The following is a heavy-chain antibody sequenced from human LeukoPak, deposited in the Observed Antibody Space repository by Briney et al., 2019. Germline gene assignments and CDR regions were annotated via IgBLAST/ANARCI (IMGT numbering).Heavy chain of an antibody. CDR1: GGSFSGYY. D-gene: IGHD3-9*01. J-gene: IGHJ3*02. CDR2: INHSGST. Sequence: KTSETLSLTCAVYGGSFSGYYWSWIRQPPGKGPEWIGEINHSGSTNYNPSLKSRVTISVDTSKNQFSLKLSSVTAADTAVYYCARRLLGIRYFDWLTGPTVDDAFDIWGQGTMVTVSS. CDR3: ARRLLGIRYFDWLTGPTVDDAFDI. V-gene: IGHV4-34*01.